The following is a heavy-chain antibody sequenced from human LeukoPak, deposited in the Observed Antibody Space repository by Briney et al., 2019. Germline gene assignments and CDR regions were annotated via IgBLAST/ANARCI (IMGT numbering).Heavy chain of an antibody. D-gene: IGHD2-15*01. CDR3: AGDYCGSGGSCYYQGGKFDY. Sequence: GGSLRLSCAPSTLTPCTYSMRWVSQAPGKGLEWVAVISYDGSNKYYAVSVKGRFTISRDNSKNTLYLQMNSLRAEDTAVYYCAGDYCGSGGSCYYQGGKFDYWGQGTLVTVSS. CDR1: TLTPCTYS. CDR2: ISYDGSNK. V-gene: IGHV3-30-3*01. J-gene: IGHJ4*02.